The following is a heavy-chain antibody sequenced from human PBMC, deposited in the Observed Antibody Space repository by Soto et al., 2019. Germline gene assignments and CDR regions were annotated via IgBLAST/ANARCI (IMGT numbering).Heavy chain of an antibody. J-gene: IGHJ6*02. CDR1: GYTFTSYG. Sequence: ASVKVSCKASGYTFTSYGVSWVRQAPGQGLEWMGWISGYKGNTHYAQKPQGRVTMTTDTSTSTAYMELRSLRSDDTAVYYCARPQFSSSSFYYGMDVWGQGTTVTVSS. D-gene: IGHD6-6*01. CDR3: ARPQFSSSSFYYGMDV. CDR2: ISGYKGNT. V-gene: IGHV1-18*01.